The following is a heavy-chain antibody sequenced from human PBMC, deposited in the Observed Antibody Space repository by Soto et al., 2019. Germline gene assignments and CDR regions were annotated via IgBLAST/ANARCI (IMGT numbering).Heavy chain of an antibody. CDR2: IIPIFGTA. CDR1: GGTFSSYA. Sequence: SVKVSCKASGGTFSSYAISWVRQAPGQGLEWMGGIIPIFGTANYAQKFQGRVTITADESTSTAYMELSSLRSEDTAVYYCARDGGRYCGSTSCHNWFDPWGQGTLVTVSS. J-gene: IGHJ5*02. D-gene: IGHD2-2*01. V-gene: IGHV1-69*13. CDR3: ARDGGRYCGSTSCHNWFDP.